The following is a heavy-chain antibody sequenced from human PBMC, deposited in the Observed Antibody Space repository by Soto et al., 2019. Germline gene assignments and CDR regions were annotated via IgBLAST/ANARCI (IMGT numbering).Heavy chain of an antibody. CDR2: IDWDDDK. Sequence: GSGPTLVNPTQTLTLTCTFSGFSLSTSGMCVSWIRQPPGKALEWLARIDWDDDKYYSTSLKTRLTISKDTSKNQVVLTMTNMDPVDTATYYCARTIYCSGGSCYGKNWFDPWGQGTLVTVSS. J-gene: IGHJ5*02. CDR1: GFSLSTSGMC. V-gene: IGHV2-70*11. D-gene: IGHD2-15*01. CDR3: ARTIYCSGGSCYGKNWFDP.